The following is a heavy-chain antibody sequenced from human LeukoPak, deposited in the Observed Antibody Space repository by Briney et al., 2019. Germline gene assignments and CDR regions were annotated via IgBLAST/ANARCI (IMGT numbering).Heavy chain of an antibody. J-gene: IGHJ4*02. CDR3: ALWFCSRTNCYVDY. Sequence: SETLSLTCTVSGGSVSSGSYYWSWIRQPPGKGLEWIGYIYYSGSTNYNPSLKNRVTISLDTSKNQFSLRLSSVTAADTAVYYCALWFCSRTNCYVDYWGQGTLVTVSS. CDR1: GGSVSSGSYY. V-gene: IGHV4-61*01. CDR2: IYYSGST. D-gene: IGHD2-2*01.